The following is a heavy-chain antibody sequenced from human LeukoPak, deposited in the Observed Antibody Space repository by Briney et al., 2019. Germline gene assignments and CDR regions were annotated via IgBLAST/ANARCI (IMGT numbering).Heavy chain of an antibody. J-gene: IGHJ4*02. Sequence: GESLKISCKGSGYSFTSYWIGWVRQVPGQGLEYMGLIFPGDSTTRYNPSFQGHVSFSVEASSSTAFLQWSSLQASDTAIYYCARLRDYDNTGYLRYFNYWGQGTLVAVSS. CDR3: ARLRDYDNTGYLRYFNY. CDR2: IFPGDSTT. V-gene: IGHV5-51*01. CDR1: GYSFTSYW. D-gene: IGHD3-22*01.